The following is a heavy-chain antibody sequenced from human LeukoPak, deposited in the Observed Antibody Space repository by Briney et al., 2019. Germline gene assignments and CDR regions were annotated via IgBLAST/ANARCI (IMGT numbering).Heavy chain of an antibody. CDR3: AKNRVYDYDAFDY. D-gene: IGHD3-16*01. CDR2: ISGSGGST. J-gene: IGHJ4*02. CDR1: GFTFSSYA. Sequence: TGGSLRLSCAASGFTFSSYAMSWVRQAPGKGLEWVSAISGSGGSTYYADSVKGRFTISRDNSKNTLYLQMNSLRAEDTAVYYSAKNRVYDYDAFDYWGQGTLVTVSS. V-gene: IGHV3-23*01.